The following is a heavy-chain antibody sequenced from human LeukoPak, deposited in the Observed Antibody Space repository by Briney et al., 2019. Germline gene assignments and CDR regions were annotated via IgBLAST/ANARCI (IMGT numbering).Heavy chain of an antibody. J-gene: IGHJ6*02. Sequence: NPTETLLLTCTVSGRSISCSSYSWDWIRQPPGKGREWIGSIYYSGSTYYNPSLKSRVTISVDTTKNQFSLKLSSVTAADTAVYYCARVPSGYYYGMDVWGQGTTVTVSS. CDR1: GRSISCSSYS. CDR2: IYYSGST. CDR3: ARVPSGYYYGMDV. D-gene: IGHD2-15*01. V-gene: IGHV4-39*07.